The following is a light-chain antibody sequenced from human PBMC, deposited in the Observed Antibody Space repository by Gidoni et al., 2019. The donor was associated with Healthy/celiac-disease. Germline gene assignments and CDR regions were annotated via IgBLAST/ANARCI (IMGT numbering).Light chain of an antibody. CDR1: QSISSY. CDR3: QQSYSTPWT. CDR2: AAS. J-gene: IGKJ1*01. Sequence: DIQMTQSPSSLSASVGDSVTITFRASQSISSYLNWYQQKPGKAPKLLIYAASSLQSGVPSRFSGSVSGTDFTLTISSLQPEDFATYYCQQSYSTPWTFGQGTKVEIK. V-gene: IGKV1-39*01.